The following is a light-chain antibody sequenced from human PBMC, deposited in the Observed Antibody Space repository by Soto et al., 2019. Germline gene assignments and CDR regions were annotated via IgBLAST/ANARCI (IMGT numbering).Light chain of an antibody. CDR2: GAS. J-gene: IGKJ2*01. CDR3: QQYGSSPPFT. CDR1: QSVSSRY. V-gene: IGKV3-20*01. Sequence: EIVLTQSPGTLSLSPGERATLSCRASQSVSSRYLAWYQQKPGQAPRLLMYGASNRATGIPDRFSGSGSGTDFTLTISRLEHEDVAVYFCQQYGSSPPFTFGQGTKVEIK.